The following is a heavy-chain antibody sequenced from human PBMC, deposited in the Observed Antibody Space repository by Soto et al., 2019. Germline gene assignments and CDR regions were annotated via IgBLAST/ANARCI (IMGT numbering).Heavy chain of an antibody. CDR1: GYTFTSYD. J-gene: IGHJ3*02. D-gene: IGHD2-15*01. V-gene: IGHV1-8*01. CDR3: ARRRWSVCNAFDI. CDR2: MNPNSGNT. Sequence: ASVKVSCKASGYTFTSYDINWVRQATGQGLEWMGWMNPNSGNTGYAQKFQGRVTMTRNTSISTAYMELSSLRSEDTAVYYCARRRWSVCNAFDIWGQGTMVTVSS.